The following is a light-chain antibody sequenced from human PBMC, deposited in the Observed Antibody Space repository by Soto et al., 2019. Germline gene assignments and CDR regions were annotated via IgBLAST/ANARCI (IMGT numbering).Light chain of an antibody. J-gene: IGLJ7*01. CDR2: NDN. Sequence: QAVVTQPPSASGTPGQRVTISCSGSSSNIGSNFVSWYQQLPGKAPKLLIYNDNQRPSGVPDRFSGSKSGTSASLAISGLRSEDEADYYCAAWDDSLRGPVFAGGTQLTVL. V-gene: IGLV1-47*02. CDR1: SSNIGSNF. CDR3: AAWDDSLRGPV.